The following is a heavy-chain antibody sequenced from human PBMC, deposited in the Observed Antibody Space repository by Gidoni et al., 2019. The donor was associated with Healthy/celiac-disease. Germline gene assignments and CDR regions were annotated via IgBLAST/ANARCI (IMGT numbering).Heavy chain of an antibody. CDR2: ISYDGSNK. CDR1: GFTFSSYA. V-gene: IGHV3-30-3*01. D-gene: IGHD3-10*01. J-gene: IGHJ4*02. CDR3: ARSDTTEYYFDY. Sequence: QVQLVESGGGVVQHGRSLRLSCAASGFTFSSYAMHWVRQAPGKGLEWVAVISYDGSNKYYADSVKGRFTISRDNSKNTLYLQMNSLRAEDTAVYYCARSDTTEYYFDYWGQGTLVTVSS.